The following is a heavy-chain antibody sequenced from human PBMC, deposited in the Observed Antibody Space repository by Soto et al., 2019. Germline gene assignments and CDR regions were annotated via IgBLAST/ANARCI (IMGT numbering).Heavy chain of an antibody. CDR3: ARAYSNRYYYYGMDV. CDR2: INPSGGST. CDR1: GYTFTSYY. V-gene: IGHV1-46*01. D-gene: IGHD4-4*01. J-gene: IGHJ6*02. Sequence: ASGKVSCKASGYTFTSYYMHWVRQAPGQGLEWMGIINPSGGSTSYAQKFQGRVTMTRDTSTSTVYMELSSLRSEDTAVYYCARAYSNRYYYYGMDVWGQGTTVTVSS.